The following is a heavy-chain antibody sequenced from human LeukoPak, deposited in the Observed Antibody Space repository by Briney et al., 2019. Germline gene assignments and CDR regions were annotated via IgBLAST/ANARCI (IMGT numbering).Heavy chain of an antibody. V-gene: IGHV3-23*01. J-gene: IGHJ4*02. Sequence: GGSLRLSCAASGFTFSSYAMSWVRQAPGKGLEWVSAISGSGGSTYYADSVKGRFTISRDNAKNSLYLQMNSLRAEDTAVYYCARGTMVYGTRFDYWGQGTLVTVSS. CDR3: ARGTMVYGTRFDY. D-gene: IGHD2-8*01. CDR2: ISGSGGST. CDR1: GFTFSSYA.